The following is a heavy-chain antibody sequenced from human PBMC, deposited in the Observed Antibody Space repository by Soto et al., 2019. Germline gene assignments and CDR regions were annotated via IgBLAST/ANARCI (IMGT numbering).Heavy chain of an antibody. CDR3: ARDPGGHYCTSTSCLYFFDH. CDR1: GFTFSNHA. D-gene: IGHD2-2*01. J-gene: IGHJ4*02. V-gene: IGHV3-23*01. Sequence: EVQLLESGGALVQPGGSLRLSCAASGFTFSNHAMNWVRQAPGKGLEWVSTISDSGSTYYADSVKGRFTISRDNSKNTLYLQMNSLRVAGTAVYYCARDPGGHYCTSTSCLYFFDHWGQGTLVIVSS. CDR2: ISDSGST.